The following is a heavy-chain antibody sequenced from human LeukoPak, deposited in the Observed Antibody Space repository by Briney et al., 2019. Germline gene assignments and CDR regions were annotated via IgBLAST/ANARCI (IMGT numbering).Heavy chain of an antibody. D-gene: IGHD3-22*01. Sequence: PSETLSLTCTVSGGSISSSSYYWGWIRQPPGKGLEWIGSIYYSGSTYYNPSLKSRVTISVDTSKNQFSLKLSSVTAADTAVYYCAREEYTMGSTMIVLWGQGTMVTVSS. V-gene: IGHV4-39*07. J-gene: IGHJ3*01. CDR2: IYYSGST. CDR3: AREEYTMGSTMIVL. CDR1: GGSISSSSYY.